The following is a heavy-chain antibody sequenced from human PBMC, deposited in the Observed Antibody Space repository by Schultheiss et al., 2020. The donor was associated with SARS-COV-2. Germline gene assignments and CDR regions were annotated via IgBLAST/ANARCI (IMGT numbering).Heavy chain of an antibody. V-gene: IGHV2-70*12. Sequence: SGPTLVKPTQTLTLTCTFSGFSLSTSGVGVGWIRQPPGKALEWLALIDWDDDKYYSTSLKTRLTISKDTSKNQVVLTMTNMDPVDTATYYCARTVPLYYDFWSGYYPNYYYYMDVWGKGTTVTVSS. CDR3: ARTVPLYYDFWSGYYPNYYYYMDV. D-gene: IGHD3-3*01. CDR2: IDWDDDK. J-gene: IGHJ6*03. CDR1: GFSLSTSGVG.